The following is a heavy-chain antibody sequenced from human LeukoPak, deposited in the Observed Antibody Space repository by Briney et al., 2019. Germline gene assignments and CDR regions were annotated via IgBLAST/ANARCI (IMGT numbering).Heavy chain of an antibody. D-gene: IGHD3-10*01. J-gene: IGHJ4*02. CDR1: GYIFISYW. CDR2: IYPCDSDN. CDR3: ARCYCSGRYYTPLDY. Sequence: GDSLELSCKGSGYIFISYWLGWVPQVPGKGVGWVGIIYPCDSDNRYPPSFQGQVTISADKSINTAYLQWSSLKASDTAMYYCARCYCSGRYYTPLDYWGQGTLVTVSS. V-gene: IGHV5-51*01.